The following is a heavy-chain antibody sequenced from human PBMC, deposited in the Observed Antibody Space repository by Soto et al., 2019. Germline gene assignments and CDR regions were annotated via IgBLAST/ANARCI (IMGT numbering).Heavy chain of an antibody. D-gene: IGHD2-21*01. CDR1: GGSVSSSSHY. CDR3: ARHDQIIVVTGQIYFDF. J-gene: IGHJ4*02. V-gene: IGHV4-39*01. Sequence: QLQLQESGPGLVRPSETLSLSCTVSGGSVSSSSHYWGWVRQPPGKGLEWIGSFYYSGATYYSPSLKSRVTISVDTSKSQFYLKVTSVTAADTAVYYCARHDQIIVVTGQIYFDFWGQGSLVTVSS. CDR2: FYYSGAT.